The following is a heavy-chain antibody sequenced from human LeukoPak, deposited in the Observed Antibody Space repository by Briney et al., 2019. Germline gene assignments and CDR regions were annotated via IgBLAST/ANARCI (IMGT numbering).Heavy chain of an antibody. Sequence: PETLSLTCTVSGASITSYYWSWIRQPAGKGLEWIGRIYTSGSTNYNPSLKSRVTISVETSKNEFSLKLRSVTAADTAVYYCARVTGYRIEDYFDYWGQGTLVTVSS. V-gene: IGHV4-4*07. CDR2: IYTSGST. J-gene: IGHJ4*02. D-gene: IGHD6-13*01. CDR3: ARVTGYRIEDYFDY. CDR1: GASITSYY.